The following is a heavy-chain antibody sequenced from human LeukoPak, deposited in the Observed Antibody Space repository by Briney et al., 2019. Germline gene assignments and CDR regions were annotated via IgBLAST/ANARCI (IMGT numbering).Heavy chain of an antibody. V-gene: IGHV4-39*07. Sequence: PSETLSLTCTVSGGSISSSSYYWGWIRQPPGKGLEWIGSIYYSGSTYYNPSLKSRVTISVDTSKNQFSLKLSSVTAADTAVYYCARGGTMIVVVIAFDIWGQGTMVTVSS. D-gene: IGHD3-22*01. CDR1: GGSISSSSYY. CDR2: IYYSGST. CDR3: ARGGTMIVVVIAFDI. J-gene: IGHJ3*02.